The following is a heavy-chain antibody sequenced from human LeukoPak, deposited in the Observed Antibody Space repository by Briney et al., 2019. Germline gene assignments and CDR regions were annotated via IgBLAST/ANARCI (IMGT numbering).Heavy chain of an antibody. D-gene: IGHD1-26*01. V-gene: IGHV3-53*01. CDR2: IYAGGST. CDR1: GFTVSSDH. CDR3: ARVWELSFDY. Sequence: GGSLRLSCPASGFTVSSDHMSWVRQAPGKGLEWVSVIYAGGSTYYADSVKGRFTIPRDNFKNTVFLQMNSLRAEDTAVYYCARVWELSFDYWGQGTLVTVSS. J-gene: IGHJ4*02.